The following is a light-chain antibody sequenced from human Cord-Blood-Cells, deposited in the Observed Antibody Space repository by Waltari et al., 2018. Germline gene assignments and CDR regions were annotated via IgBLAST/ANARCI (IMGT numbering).Light chain of an antibody. V-gene: IGLV3-19*01. J-gene: IGLJ2*01. CDR3: NSRDSSGNHVV. Sequence: SSVLTPDPAVSVALGQTVRITCQGSRRSSNYSSWYHQKPGRAPVLVIYVKYNRPSGIPDRISGSSSGNTASLTITGAQAEDEADYYCNSRDSSGNHVVFGGGTKLTVL. CDR1: RRSSNY. CDR2: VKY.